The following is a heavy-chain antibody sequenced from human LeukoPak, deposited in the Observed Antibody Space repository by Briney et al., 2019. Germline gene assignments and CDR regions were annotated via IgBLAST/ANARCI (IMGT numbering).Heavy chain of an antibody. V-gene: IGHV6-1*01. CDR2: TYYRSKWHV. CDR3: VRDLAAGGTGYYFDY. CDR1: GDSVSRNTGA. J-gene: IGHJ4*02. Sequence: SQTLSLTCAISGDSVSRNTGAWNWIRQSPSRGLEWLGRTYYRSKWHVEYAASVKSRIIINSDTSKNQISLQLNSVTPEDTAVYYCVRDLAAGGTGYYFDYWGQGTLVTVSS. D-gene: IGHD6-13*01.